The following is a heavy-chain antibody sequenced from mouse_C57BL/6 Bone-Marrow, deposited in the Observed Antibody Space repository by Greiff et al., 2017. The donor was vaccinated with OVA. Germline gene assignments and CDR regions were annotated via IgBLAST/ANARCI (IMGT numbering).Heavy chain of an antibody. V-gene: IGHV5-4*01. Sequence: EVHLVESGGGLVKPGGSLKLSCAASGFTFSSYAMSWVRQTPEKRLEWVATISDGGSYTYYPDNVQGRFTISRDNAKNNLYLQMSHLKSEDTAMYYCARDRGRGFAYWGQGTLVTVSA. J-gene: IGHJ3*01. CDR3: ARDRGRGFAY. CDR2: ISDGGSYT. CDR1: GFTFSSYA. D-gene: IGHD1-1*01.